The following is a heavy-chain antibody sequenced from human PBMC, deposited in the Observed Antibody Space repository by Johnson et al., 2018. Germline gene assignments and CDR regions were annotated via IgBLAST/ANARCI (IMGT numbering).Heavy chain of an antibody. CDR2: ISYDGSSK. CDR1: GFTFRSYG. J-gene: IGHJ3*02. D-gene: IGHD3-10*01. Sequence: QVQLGQAGGGVVQPGRSLRLCCAASGFTFRSYGMHWVRQAPGKGLDWVAVISYDGSSKNYADSVKGRFTISSDNSQKTLELEMNSLTVEDTAVYYCAKDGVGDSGAFDIWGQGTTVTVSS. CDR3: AKDGVGDSGAFDI. V-gene: IGHV3-30*18.